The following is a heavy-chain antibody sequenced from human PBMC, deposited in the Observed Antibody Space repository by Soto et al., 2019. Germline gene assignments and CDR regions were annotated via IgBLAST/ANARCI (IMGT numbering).Heavy chain of an antibody. CDR1: GGSISNNY. D-gene: IGHD2-2*02. Sequence: PSETLSLTCTVSGGSISNNYWTWIRQPPGKGLEWIGYIYYTGSTSYNSSFKSRVTISLDTPKNLFSLRLSSVTAEDTAVYYCARQDYITTWYLNYWGQGTLVTVSS. CDR3: ARQDYITTWYLNY. J-gene: IGHJ4*02. CDR2: IYYTGST. V-gene: IGHV4-59*08.